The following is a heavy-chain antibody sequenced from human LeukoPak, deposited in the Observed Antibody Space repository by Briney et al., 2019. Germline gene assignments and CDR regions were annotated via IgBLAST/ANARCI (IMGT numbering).Heavy chain of an antibody. CDR2: IYHSGST. J-gene: IGHJ5*02. D-gene: IGHD4-17*01. CDR1: GYSISSGYY. CDR3: ARVGLYDYGDYEGVP. V-gene: IGHV4-38-2*02. Sequence: SETLSLSCTVSGYSISSGYYWGWIRQPPGKGLEWIGSIYHSGSTYYNPSLKSRVTISVDTSKNQFSLKLSSVTAADTAVYYCARVGLYDYGDYEGVPWGQGTLVTVSS.